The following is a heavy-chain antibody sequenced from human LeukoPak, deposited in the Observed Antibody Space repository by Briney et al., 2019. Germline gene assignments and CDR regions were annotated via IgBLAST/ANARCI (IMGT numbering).Heavy chain of an antibody. J-gene: IGHJ4*02. Sequence: GGSLRLSCAASGFTFSNAWMSWVRQAPGKGLEWVSAISGSGGSTYYADSVKGRFTISRDNSKNTLYLQMNSLRAEDTAVYYCARGGLRGDYYDSSGYFDLDYWGQGTLVTVSS. V-gene: IGHV3-23*01. D-gene: IGHD3-22*01. CDR3: ARGGLRGDYYDSSGYFDLDY. CDR2: ISGSGGST. CDR1: GFTFSNAW.